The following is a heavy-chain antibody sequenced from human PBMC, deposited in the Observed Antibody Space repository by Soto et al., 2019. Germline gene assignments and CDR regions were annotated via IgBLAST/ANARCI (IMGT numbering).Heavy chain of an antibody. D-gene: IGHD3-10*01. Sequence: SVKVSCKASGGTFSSYTISWVRQAPGQGLEWMGRIIPILGIANYAQKFQGRVTITADRSTSTAYMELSSLRSEDTAVYYCEGITMVRGVIIPFAYWGQGTLVTVSS. CDR2: IIPILGIA. J-gene: IGHJ4*02. V-gene: IGHV1-69*02. CDR1: GGTFSSYT. CDR3: EGITMVRGVIIPFAY.